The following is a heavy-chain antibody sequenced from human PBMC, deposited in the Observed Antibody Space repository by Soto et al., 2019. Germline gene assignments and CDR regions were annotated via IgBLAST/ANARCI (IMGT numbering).Heavy chain of an antibody. CDR2: ISYDGNVA. Sequence: QVQLVESGGGVVQPGRSLRLSCAASGFTFSNYGRQWVRQAPGKGLEWVIVISYDGNVAYYADSVKGRFTISRDNSKNTLYLQMNSLRTEDTAMYYCAKEGPITNWYFDYWGQGTLVTVSS. V-gene: IGHV3-30*18. CDR3: AKEGPITNWYFDY. J-gene: IGHJ4*02. D-gene: IGHD1-1*01. CDR1: GFTFSNYG.